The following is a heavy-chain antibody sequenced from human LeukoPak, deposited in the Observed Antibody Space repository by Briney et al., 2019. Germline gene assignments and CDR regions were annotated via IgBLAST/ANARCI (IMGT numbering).Heavy chain of an antibody. D-gene: IGHD3-9*01. V-gene: IGHV3-21*04. J-gene: IGHJ4*02. CDR3: ARASDILTGSPFDY. CDR2: ISSSSSYI. CDR1: GFTFSSYS. Sequence: GGSLRLSCAASGFTFSSYSMNWVRQAPGKGLEWVSSISSSSSYIYYADSVKGRFTISRDNSKNTLYLQMNSLRAEDTAVYYCARASDILTGSPFDYWGQGALVTVSS.